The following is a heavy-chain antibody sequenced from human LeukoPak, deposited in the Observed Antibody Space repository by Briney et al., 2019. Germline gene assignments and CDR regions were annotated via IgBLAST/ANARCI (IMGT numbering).Heavy chain of an antibody. CDR3: ARSPGAFEI. CDR2: VYHSGST. Sequence: SETLSLTCTVSGDSINSRSGNYYWSWIRQPPGKGLEWIGYVYHSGSTYYNPSLKSRVTISVDTSKNQFSLKLSSVTAADTAVYYCARSPGAFEIWGQGTMDTVSS. V-gene: IGHV4-30-2*01. J-gene: IGHJ3*02. CDR1: GDSINSRSGNYY.